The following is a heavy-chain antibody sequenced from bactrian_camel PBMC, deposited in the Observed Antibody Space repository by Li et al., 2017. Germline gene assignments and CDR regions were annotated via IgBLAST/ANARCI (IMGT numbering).Heavy chain of an antibody. V-gene: IGHV3S6*01. Sequence: VQLVESGGGSAQPGGSLRLSCAASGFKYNTNCLGWFRQTSGKEREGVAGIYTGTSGTYYANSVQGRFTISQDSAEITVFLHMNDLKPEDTAMYYCAASPFRLNYKDYTSEQMYNYWGQGTQVTVS. CDR1: GFKYNTNC. CDR3: AASPFRLNYKDYTSEQMYNY. D-gene: IGHD2*01. J-gene: IGHJ4*01. CDR2: IYTGTSGT.